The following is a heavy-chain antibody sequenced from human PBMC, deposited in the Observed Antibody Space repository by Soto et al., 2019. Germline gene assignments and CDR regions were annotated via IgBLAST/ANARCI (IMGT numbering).Heavy chain of an antibody. D-gene: IGHD2-15*01. CDR1: GYTFTSYG. CDR2: ISAYNGNT. V-gene: IGHV1-18*01. J-gene: IGHJ5*02. CDR3: AREILGYCSGGSCSPNWFDP. Sequence: QVQLVQSGAEVKKPGASVKVSCKASGYTFTSYGISWVRQAPGQGLEWMGWISAYNGNTNYAQKLQGRVTMTTDTSXXTXYXXLRSLRSDDTAVYYCAREILGYCSGGSCSPNWFDPWGQGTLVTVSS.